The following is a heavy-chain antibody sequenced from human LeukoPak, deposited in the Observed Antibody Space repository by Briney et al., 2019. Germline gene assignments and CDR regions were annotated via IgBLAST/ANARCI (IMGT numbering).Heavy chain of an antibody. Sequence: PSETLSLTCTVSGGSFSSSSYYWGWIRQPPGKGLEWIGSIYYSGSTYYNPSLKSRVTISVDTSKNQFSLKLSSVTAADTAVYYCARYCTSTSCYLPYYYGMDVWGQGTTVTVSS. CDR2: IYYSGST. CDR3: ARYCTSTSCYLPYYYGMDV. D-gene: IGHD2-2*01. J-gene: IGHJ6*02. CDR1: GGSFSSSSYY. V-gene: IGHV4-39*01.